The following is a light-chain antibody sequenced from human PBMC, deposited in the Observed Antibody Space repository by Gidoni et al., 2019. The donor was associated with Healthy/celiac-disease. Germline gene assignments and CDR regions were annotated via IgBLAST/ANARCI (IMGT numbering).Light chain of an antibody. CDR2: GNS. CDR1: SSNIGPGYD. CDR3: QSYDSSLSGSV. Sequence: QAVLTQPPSVSGAQEQRFTISCTGSSSNIGPGYDVHWYQQLPGTAPKPLIYGNSNRPSGVPDRFSGSKSGTSASLAITGLQAEDEADYYCQSYDSSLSGSVFGGGTKLTVL. J-gene: IGLJ2*01. V-gene: IGLV1-40*01.